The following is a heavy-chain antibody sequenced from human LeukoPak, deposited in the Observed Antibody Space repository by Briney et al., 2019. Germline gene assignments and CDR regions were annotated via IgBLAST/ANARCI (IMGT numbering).Heavy chain of an antibody. CDR3: ARRLHDRSGYYTDY. J-gene: IGHJ4*02. Sequence: GGSLRLSCAASGFTFSSSGMHWVRQAPGKGLEWVAFIRYDGSINYCADSVKGRFTISRDNSKNTLYLQMNSLRTEDTAVYYCARRLHDRSGYYTDYWGQGTLVTVSS. CDR1: GFTFSSSG. CDR2: IRYDGSIN. D-gene: IGHD3-22*01. V-gene: IGHV3-30*02.